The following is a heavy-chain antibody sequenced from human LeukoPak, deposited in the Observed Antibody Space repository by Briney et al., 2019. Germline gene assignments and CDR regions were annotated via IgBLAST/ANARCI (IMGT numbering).Heavy chain of an antibody. CDR1: GGSISSSSYY. CDR3: AMVRGVFFDY. J-gene: IGHJ4*02. CDR2: IYYSGST. Sequence: KTSETLSLTCTVSGGSISSSSYYWGWIRQPPGKGLEWIGSIYYSGSTYYNPSLKSRVTISVDTSKNQFSLKLSSVTAADTAVYYCAMVRGVFFDYWGQGTLVTVSS. V-gene: IGHV4-39*01. D-gene: IGHD3-10*01.